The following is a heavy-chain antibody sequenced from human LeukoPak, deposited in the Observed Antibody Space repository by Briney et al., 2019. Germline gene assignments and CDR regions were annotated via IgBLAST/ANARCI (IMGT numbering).Heavy chain of an antibody. D-gene: IGHD3-3*01. V-gene: IGHV3-30*18. CDR2: ISYDGSNK. CDR3: AKDQGIDFWSGYYTDYYYGMDV. Sequence: GGSLRLSCAASGFTFSSYGMHWVRQAPGKGLEWVAVISYDGSNKYYADSVKGRFTISRDNSENTLYLQMNSLRAEDTAVYYCAKDQGIDFWSGYYTDYYYGMDVWGQGTTVTVSS. CDR1: GFTFSSYG. J-gene: IGHJ6*02.